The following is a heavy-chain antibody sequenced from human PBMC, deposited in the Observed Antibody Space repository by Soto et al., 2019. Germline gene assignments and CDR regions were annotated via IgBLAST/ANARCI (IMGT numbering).Heavy chain of an antibody. CDR2: ILYDGSAE. Sequence: SCKASGGTFSSYAISWVRQAPGQGLEWMALILYDGSAEYYADSVKGRFTISRDNSKSTLYLQMNSLRAEDTAVYYCARSRDGYSFYFYYGMDVWGQGTTVTVSS. CDR3: ARSRDGYSFYFYYGMDV. V-gene: IGHV3-30*16. J-gene: IGHJ6*02. D-gene: IGHD4-4*01. CDR1: GGTFSSYA.